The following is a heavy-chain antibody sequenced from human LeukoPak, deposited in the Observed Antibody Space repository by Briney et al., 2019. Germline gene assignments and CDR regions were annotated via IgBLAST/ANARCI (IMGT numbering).Heavy chain of an antibody. Sequence: SETLSLTCAVYGGSFSGYYWSWIRQPPGKGLEWIGEINHSGSTNYNPSLKSRVTISVDTSKNQFSLKLSSVTAADTAVYYCARGLGIAAAGTYVGFDYWGQGTLVTVSS. V-gene: IGHV4-34*01. CDR3: ARGLGIAAAGTYVGFDY. D-gene: IGHD6-13*01. CDR2: INHSGST. J-gene: IGHJ4*02. CDR1: GGSFSGYY.